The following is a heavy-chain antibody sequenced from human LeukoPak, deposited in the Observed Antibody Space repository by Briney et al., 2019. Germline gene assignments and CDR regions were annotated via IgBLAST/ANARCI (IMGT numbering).Heavy chain of an antibody. Sequence: SETLSLTCTVSGDSISSYYWSWIRQPAGKGLEWIGRIYTSGSTNYNPSLKSRVTMSVDTSKNQFSLKLSSVTAADTAVYYCARDAYYYGSGSDENYYYYGMDVWGQGTTVTVSS. CDR1: GDSISSYY. CDR2: IYTSGST. D-gene: IGHD3-10*01. CDR3: ARDAYYYGSGSDENYYYYGMDV. V-gene: IGHV4-4*07. J-gene: IGHJ6*02.